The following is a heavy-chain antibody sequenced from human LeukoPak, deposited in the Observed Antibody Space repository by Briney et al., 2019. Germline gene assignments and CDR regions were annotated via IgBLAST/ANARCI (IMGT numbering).Heavy chain of an antibody. CDR1: GDSVSSNIAA. D-gene: IGHD6-13*01. CDR2: TYYRSKWTF. Sequence: PSQTLSLTCAISGDSVSSNIAAWNWFRQSPSRGLEWLGRTYYRSKWTFEYAVSVRGRISFNADTSKNEFSMHLTSMTPEDTALYYCARDLSAGADYWGQGILVTVSS. V-gene: IGHV6-1*01. J-gene: IGHJ4*02. CDR3: ARDLSAGADY.